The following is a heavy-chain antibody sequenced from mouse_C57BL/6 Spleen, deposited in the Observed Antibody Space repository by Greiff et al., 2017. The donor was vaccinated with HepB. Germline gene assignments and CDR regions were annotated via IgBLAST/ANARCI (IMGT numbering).Heavy chain of an antibody. D-gene: IGHD1-1*01. V-gene: IGHV5-17*01. CDR1: GFTFSDYG. J-gene: IGHJ4*01. Sequence: EVQVVESGGGLVKPGGSLKLSCAASGFTFSDYGMHWVRQAPEKGLEWVAYISSGSSTIYYADTVKGRFTISRDNAKNTLFLQMTSLRSEDTAMYYCARHSRDYAMDYWGQGTSVTVSS. CDR3: ARHSRDYAMDY. CDR2: ISSGSSTI.